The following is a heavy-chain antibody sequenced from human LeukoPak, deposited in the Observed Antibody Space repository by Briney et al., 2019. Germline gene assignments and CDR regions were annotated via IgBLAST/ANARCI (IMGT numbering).Heavy chain of an antibody. Sequence: GGSLSLSCAASGFTFSSYGMHWVRQAPGKGLEWVSVIYSGGSTYYADSVKGRFTISRDNSKNTLYLQMNSLRAEDTAVYYCARERRYYYDSSGYPYGMDVWGQGTTVTVSS. V-gene: IGHV3-66*01. CDR2: IYSGGST. J-gene: IGHJ6*02. D-gene: IGHD3-22*01. CDR3: ARERRYYYDSSGYPYGMDV. CDR1: GFTFSSYG.